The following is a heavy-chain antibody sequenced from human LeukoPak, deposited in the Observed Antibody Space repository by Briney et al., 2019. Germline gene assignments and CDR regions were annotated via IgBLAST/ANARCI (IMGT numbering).Heavy chain of an antibody. V-gene: IGHV1-69*13. Sequence: ASVTVSCKASGGTFSSYAISWVRQAPGQGLEWMGGIIPIFGTANYAQKFQGRVTITADESTSTAYMELSSLRSEDTAVYYCARDSTMVRGVRSWFDLWGQGTLVTVSS. D-gene: IGHD3-10*01. CDR2: IIPIFGTA. CDR1: GGTFSSYA. CDR3: ARDSTMVRGVRSWFDL. J-gene: IGHJ5*02.